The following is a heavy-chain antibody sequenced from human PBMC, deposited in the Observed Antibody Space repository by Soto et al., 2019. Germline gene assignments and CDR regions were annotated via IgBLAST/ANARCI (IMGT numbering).Heavy chain of an antibody. CDR3: AKESDFDWLLASL. CDR2: ISGSGGST. CDR1: VFTFISYA. V-gene: IGHV3-23*01. Sequence: PGGSLRLSCASSVFTFISYAMSWARQAPGKGLEWVSAISGSGGSTYYADSVKGRFTISRDNSKNTLYLQMNSLRAEDTAVYYCAKESDFDWLLASLWGQGTLVTVSS. D-gene: IGHD3-9*01. J-gene: IGHJ4*02.